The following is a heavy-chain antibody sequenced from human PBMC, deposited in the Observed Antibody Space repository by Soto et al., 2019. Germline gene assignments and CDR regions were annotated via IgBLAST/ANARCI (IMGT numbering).Heavy chain of an antibody. Sequence: SGPTLVNPTQTLTLTCTFSGFSLSTSGLCVSWIRQPPGKALEWLARIDWDDDKYYGTSLKTRLTISKDTSKNQVVLTMTNMDPVDTATYYCARISSSWYRQNYWGQGTLVTVSS. V-gene: IGHV2-70*11. CDR1: GFSLSTSGLC. J-gene: IGHJ4*02. CDR3: ARISSSWYRQNY. CDR2: IDWDDDK. D-gene: IGHD6-13*01.